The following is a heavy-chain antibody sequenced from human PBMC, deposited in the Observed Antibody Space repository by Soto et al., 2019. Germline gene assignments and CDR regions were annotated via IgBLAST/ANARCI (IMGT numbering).Heavy chain of an antibody. CDR3: ARSRYYYDSSDYYGTYYYGMDV. J-gene: IGHJ6*02. D-gene: IGHD3-22*01. Sequence: ETLSLTCAVYGGSFSGYYWSWIRQPPGKGLEWIGEINHSGSTNYNPSLKSRVTISVGTSKNQFSLKLSSVTAADTAVYYCARSRYYYDSSDYYGTYYYGMDVWGQGTTVTVSS. CDR2: INHSGST. CDR1: GGSFSGYY. V-gene: IGHV4-34*01.